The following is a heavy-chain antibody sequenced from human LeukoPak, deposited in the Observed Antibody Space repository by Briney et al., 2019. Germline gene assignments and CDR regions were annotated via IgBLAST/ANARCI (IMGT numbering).Heavy chain of an antibody. CDR3: AKGIAAADHDAFDI. V-gene: IGHV3-21*04. CDR2: ISSSSSYI. D-gene: IGHD6-13*01. CDR1: GFTFSSYS. J-gene: IGHJ3*02. Sequence: GGSLRLSCAASGFTFSSYSMNWVRQAPGKGLEWVSSISSSSSYIYYADSVKGRFTISRDNAKNSLYLQMNSLRAEDTAVYYCAKGIAAADHDAFDIWGQGTMVTVSS.